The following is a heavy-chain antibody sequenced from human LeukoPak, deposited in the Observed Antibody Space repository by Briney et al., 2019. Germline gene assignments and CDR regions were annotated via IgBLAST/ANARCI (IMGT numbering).Heavy chain of an antibody. J-gene: IGHJ4*02. CDR2: ISYDGSNK. V-gene: IGHV3-30-3*01. Sequence: GGSLRLSCAASGSTFSSYAMHWVRQAPGKGLEWVAVISYDGSNKYYADSVKGRFTISRDNSKNTLYLQMNSLRAEDTAVYYCARGVSPYVYSSTFDYWGQGTLVTVSS. CDR1: GSTFSSYA. CDR3: ARGVSPYVYSSTFDY. D-gene: IGHD3-16*01.